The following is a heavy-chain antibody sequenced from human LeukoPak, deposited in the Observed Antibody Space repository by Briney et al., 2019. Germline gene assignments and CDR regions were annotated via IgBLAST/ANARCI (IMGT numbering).Heavy chain of an antibody. CDR2: INHSGST. J-gene: IGHJ4*02. CDR3: ARGNRGSDFDY. D-gene: IGHD7-27*01. CDR1: GGSFSGYY. V-gene: IGHV4-34*01. Sequence: PSETLSLTCAVYGGSFSGYYWSWIRQPPGKGLEWIGEINHSGSTNYNPPLKSRVTISVDTSKNQFSLKLSSVTAADTAVYYCARGNRGSDFDYWGQRTLDTVSS.